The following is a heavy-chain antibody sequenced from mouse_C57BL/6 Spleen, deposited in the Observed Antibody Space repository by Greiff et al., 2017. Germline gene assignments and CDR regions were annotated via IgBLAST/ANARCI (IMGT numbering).Heavy chain of an antibody. CDR2: IDPSDSYT. CDR1: GYTFTSYW. J-gene: IGHJ2*01. D-gene: IGHD3-3*01. Sequence: VQLQQPGAELVMPGASVKLSCKASGYTFTSYWMHWVKQRPGQGLEWIGEIDPSDSYTNYNQKFKGKSTLTVDKSSSTAYMQLSSLTSEDSAVYYCAREGGLDYGGQGTTRTVSS. V-gene: IGHV1-69*01. CDR3: AREGGLDY.